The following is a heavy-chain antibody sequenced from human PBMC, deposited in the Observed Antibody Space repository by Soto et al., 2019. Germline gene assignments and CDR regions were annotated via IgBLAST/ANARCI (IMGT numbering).Heavy chain of an antibody. Sequence: GASVKVSCKASGYTFTNYAMHWVRQAPGQRLEWMGWINAGNGNTKYSQKFQGRVTITRDTSASTAYMELSSLRSEDTAVYYCARDDSFRYAFDIWGQGTMVTVSS. CDR1: GYTFTNYA. CDR2: INAGNGNT. D-gene: IGHD1-1*01. V-gene: IGHV1-3*01. J-gene: IGHJ3*02. CDR3: ARDDSFRYAFDI.